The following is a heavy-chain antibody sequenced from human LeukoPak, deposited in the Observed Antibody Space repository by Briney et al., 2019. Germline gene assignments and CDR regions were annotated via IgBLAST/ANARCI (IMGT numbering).Heavy chain of an antibody. CDR3: ARSGGGWLVY. D-gene: IGHD6-19*01. Sequence: SETLSLTCTVSGGSISSNYWSWIRQPPGKGLEWIGYIYHSGSTSYNPSLKSRVTFSVDTSKNQFSLKLSSVTAADTAVYYCARSGGGWLVYWGQGTLVTVSS. V-gene: IGHV4-59*08. J-gene: IGHJ4*02. CDR1: GGSISSNY. CDR2: IYHSGST.